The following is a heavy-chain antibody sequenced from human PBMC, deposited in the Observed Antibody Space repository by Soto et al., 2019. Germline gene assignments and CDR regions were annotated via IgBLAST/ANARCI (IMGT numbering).Heavy chain of an antibody. Sequence: QVQLVQSGAEVKKPGASVKVSCKTSGYTFSSYGFSWVRQAPGQGLEWIGWISGYNGNTNYAQRFQGRVTMTTDTSTSTAYMELRSLRSDDTAVYHCVREGQLGYWGQGTLVTVSS. V-gene: IGHV1-18*01. D-gene: IGHD6-6*01. CDR3: VREGQLGY. J-gene: IGHJ4*02. CDR2: ISGYNGNT. CDR1: GYTFSSYG.